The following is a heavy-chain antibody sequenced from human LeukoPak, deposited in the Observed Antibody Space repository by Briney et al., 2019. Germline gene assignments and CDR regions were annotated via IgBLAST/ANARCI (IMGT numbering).Heavy chain of an antibody. J-gene: IGHJ4*02. CDR2: ISSSSSYI. V-gene: IGHV3-21*04. CDR1: GFTFSSYS. Sequence: GGSLRLSCAASGFTFSSYSMNWVRHAPGAGLEWVSSISSSSSYIYYADSVKGRFTISRDNAKNSLYLQMNSLRAEGTAVYYCARVKRYFDWLLGGFDYWGQGTLVTVSS. D-gene: IGHD3-9*01. CDR3: ARVKRYFDWLLGGFDY.